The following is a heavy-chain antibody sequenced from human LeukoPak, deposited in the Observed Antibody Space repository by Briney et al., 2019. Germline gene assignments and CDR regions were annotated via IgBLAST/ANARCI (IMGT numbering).Heavy chain of an antibody. CDR3: ARDAYYDFWSGYLLGNQKMTNYFDY. CDR1: GFTFSSYS. D-gene: IGHD3-3*01. V-gene: IGHV3-7*01. J-gene: IGHJ4*02. CDR2: IKQDGSEK. Sequence: PGGSLRLSCAASGFTFSSYSMNWVRQAPGKGLEWVANIKQDGSEKYYVDSVKGRFTISRDNAKNSLYLQMNSLRAEDTAVYYCARDAYYDFWSGYLLGNQKMTNYFDYWGQGTLVTVSS.